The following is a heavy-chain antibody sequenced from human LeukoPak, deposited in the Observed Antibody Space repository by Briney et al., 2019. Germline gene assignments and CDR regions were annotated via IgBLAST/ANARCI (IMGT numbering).Heavy chain of an antibody. J-gene: IGHJ5*02. D-gene: IGHD2-2*01. Sequence: GGSLRLSCAASGFTFSNYDMHWVRQAPGKGLEWVAFIRYDGSNKYYADSVKGRFTVSRDNSKNTLYLQMHSLRAEDTAVYYCARGGVVVPAAMNWFDPWGQGTLVTVSS. V-gene: IGHV3-30*02. CDR3: ARGGVVVPAAMNWFDP. CDR2: IRYDGSNK. CDR1: GFTFSNYD.